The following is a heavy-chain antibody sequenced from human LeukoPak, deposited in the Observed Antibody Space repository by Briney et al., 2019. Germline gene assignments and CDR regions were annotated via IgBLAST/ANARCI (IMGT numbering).Heavy chain of an antibody. CDR2: IVPILGIA. CDR1: AGTFSSYT. J-gene: IGHJ4*02. V-gene: IGHV1-69*02. D-gene: IGHD1-26*01. CDR3: ARQIVGATTPLDY. Sequence: ASVKVSCKASAGTFSSYTISWVRQAPGQGLEWMGRIVPILGIANYAQKFQGRVTITADKSTSTAYMELSSLRSEDTAVYYCARQIVGATTPLDYWGQGTLVTVSS.